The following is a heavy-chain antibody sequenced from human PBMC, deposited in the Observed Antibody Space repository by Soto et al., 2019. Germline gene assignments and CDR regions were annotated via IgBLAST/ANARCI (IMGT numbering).Heavy chain of an antibody. D-gene: IGHD3-10*01. V-gene: IGHV4-59*08. J-gene: IGHJ4*02. CDR2: IYYSGST. CDR3: ARHNYGSGSTYFDD. Sequence: ETLSLTCTVSGGSISSYYWSWIRQPPGKGLEWIGYIYYSGSTNYNPSLKSRVTISVDTSKNQFSLKLNSMTAADTAVYYCARHNYGSGSTYFDDWGQGTLVTVSS. CDR1: GGSISSYY.